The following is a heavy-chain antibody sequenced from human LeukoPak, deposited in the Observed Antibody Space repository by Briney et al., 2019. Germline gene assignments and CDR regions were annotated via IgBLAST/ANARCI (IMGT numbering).Heavy chain of an antibody. CDR1: GYTFTNFG. J-gene: IGHJ4*02. D-gene: IGHD1-1*01. CDR2: ISAYNGNP. V-gene: IGHV1-18*01. Sequence: ASVKVSCKASGYTFTNFGVAWVRQAPGQGLEWMAWISAYNGNPNYAQKFQGRVTMTTDTSTSTAYMELRNLTSDETAVYFSARGGGTRVYYFDYWGQGTLVTVSS. CDR3: ARGGGTRVYYFDY.